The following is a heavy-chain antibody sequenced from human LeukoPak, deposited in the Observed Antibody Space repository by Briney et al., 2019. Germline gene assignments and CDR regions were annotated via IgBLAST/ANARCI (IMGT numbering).Heavy chain of an antibody. D-gene: IGHD4-17*01. V-gene: IGHV3-33*08. Sequence: PGGSLRLSCAASGFTFSSYSMNWVRQAPGKGLEWVAVIWYDGSNKYYADSVKGRFTISRDNSKNTLYLQMNSLRAEDTAVYYCARDGFNGDYPLDYWGQGTLVTVSS. CDR1: GFTFSSYS. CDR3: ARDGFNGDYPLDY. J-gene: IGHJ4*02. CDR2: IWYDGSNK.